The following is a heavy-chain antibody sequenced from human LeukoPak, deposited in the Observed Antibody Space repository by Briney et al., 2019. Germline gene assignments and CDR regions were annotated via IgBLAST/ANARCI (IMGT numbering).Heavy chain of an antibody. CDR2: INSDGSST. CDR1: GFTFSSYW. CDR3: ARVSPCSSTSCPDY. J-gene: IGHJ4*02. Sequence: GGSLRLSCAASGFTFSSYWMHWVRQAPGKGLVWVSRINSDGSSTSYADSVKGRFTISRDNAKNSLYLQMNSLRAEDTAVYYCARVSPCSSTSCPDYWGQGTLVTVSS. V-gene: IGHV3-74*01. D-gene: IGHD2-2*01.